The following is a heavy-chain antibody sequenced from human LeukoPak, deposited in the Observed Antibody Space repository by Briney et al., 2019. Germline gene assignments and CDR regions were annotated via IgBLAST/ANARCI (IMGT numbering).Heavy chain of an antibody. J-gene: IGHJ4*02. Sequence: ASVKVSCKASGYTFTSYGISWVRQAPGQGLEWMGWISAYNGNTKYAQKLQGRVTMTTDTSTSTAYMELRSLRSDDTAVYYCARDSATVTTTRVFDYWGQGTLVTVSS. CDR1: GYTFTSYG. V-gene: IGHV1-18*01. CDR2: ISAYNGNT. CDR3: ARDSATVTTTRVFDY. D-gene: IGHD4-11*01.